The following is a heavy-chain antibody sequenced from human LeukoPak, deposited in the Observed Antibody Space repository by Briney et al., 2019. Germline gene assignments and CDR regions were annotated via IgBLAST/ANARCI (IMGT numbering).Heavy chain of an antibody. CDR2: ISGSGGST. J-gene: IGHJ4*02. V-gene: IGHV3-23*01. Sequence: GGSLRLSCAASGFTFSSYAMSWVRQAPGKGLEWVSAISGSGGSTYYADSVKGRFTISRDNSKNTLYLQMNSLRAEDTAVYYCARGTLGDILTGSYDYWGQGTLVTVSS. D-gene: IGHD3-9*01. CDR1: GFTFSSYA. CDR3: ARGTLGDILTGSYDY.